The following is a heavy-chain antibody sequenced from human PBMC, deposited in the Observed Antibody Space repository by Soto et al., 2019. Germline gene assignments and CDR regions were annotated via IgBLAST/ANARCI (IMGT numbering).Heavy chain of an antibody. CDR2: IYYSGST. CDR3: ARGEHQLLPYYFDY. V-gene: IGHV4-59*01. D-gene: IGHD2-2*01. J-gene: IGHJ4*02. Sequence: SETLSLTCTVSGGSISSYYWSWIRQPPGKGLEWIGYIYYSGSTNYNPSLKSRVTISVDTSKNQFSLKLSSMTAADTAVYYCARGEHQLLPYYFDYWGQGTLVTVSS. CDR1: GGSISSYY.